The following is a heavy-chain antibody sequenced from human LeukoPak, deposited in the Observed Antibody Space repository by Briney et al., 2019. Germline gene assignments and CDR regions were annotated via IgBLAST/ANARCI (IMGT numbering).Heavy chain of an antibody. CDR1: GGSFSGYY. CDR3: ARQKRGYSRGWHGLDY. D-gene: IGHD6-19*01. CDR2: INHSGST. J-gene: IGHJ4*02. V-gene: IGHV4-34*01. Sequence: SETLSLTCAVYGGSFSGYYWSWIRQPPGKGLEWIGEINHSGSTNYNPSLKSRVTISVDTSKNQFSLKLSSVTAADTAVYYCARQKRGYSRGWHGLDYWGQGTLVTVSS.